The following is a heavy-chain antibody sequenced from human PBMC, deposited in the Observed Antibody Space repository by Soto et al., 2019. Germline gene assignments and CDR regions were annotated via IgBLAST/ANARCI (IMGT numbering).Heavy chain of an antibody. J-gene: IGHJ4*02. CDR1: GFTVSSNY. D-gene: IGHD3-3*01. Sequence: GGSLRLSCAASGFTVSSNYMSWVRQAPGKGLEWVSVIYSGGSTYYADSVKGRFTISRHNSKNTLYLQMNSLRAEDTAVYYCARGVAIFGVVIAGFDYWGQRTLVTVSS. CDR2: IYSGGST. V-gene: IGHV3-53*04. CDR3: ARGVAIFGVVIAGFDY.